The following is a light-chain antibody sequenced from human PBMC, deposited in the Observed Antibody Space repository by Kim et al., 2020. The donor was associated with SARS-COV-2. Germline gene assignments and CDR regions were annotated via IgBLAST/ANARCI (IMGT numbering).Light chain of an antibody. J-gene: IGLJ2*01. CDR3: NSRDSNDNVV. CDR2: GKN. V-gene: IGLV3-19*01. Sequence: SSELTQDPAVSVALGQTVRITCQGDSLRSYYATWYQQKPGQAPILVIYGKNNRPSGIPDRSSGSSSGNTASLTIPGTQAGDEAYYYCNSRDSNDNVVFGGGAQLTVL. CDR1: SLRSYY.